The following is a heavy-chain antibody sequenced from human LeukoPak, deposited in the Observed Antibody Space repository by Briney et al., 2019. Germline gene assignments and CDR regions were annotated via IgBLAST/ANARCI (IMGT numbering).Heavy chain of an antibody. J-gene: IGHJ4*02. CDR1: GGSFSGYY. CDR2: INHSGST. D-gene: IGHD1-20*01. Sequence: PSETLSLTCAVYGGSFSGYYWSWIRQPPGKGLEWIGEINHSGSTNYNPSLKSRVTISVDTSKNQFSLKLSSVTAADTAVYYCARNPITGTTDYWGQGTLVTVSS. V-gene: IGHV4-34*01. CDR3: ARNPITGTTDY.